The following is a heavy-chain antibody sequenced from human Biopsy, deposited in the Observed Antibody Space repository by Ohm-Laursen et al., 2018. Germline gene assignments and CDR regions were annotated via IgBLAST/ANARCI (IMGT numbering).Heavy chain of an antibody. Sequence: SVKVSCKPSGGTVSSYVISWVRQAPGQGLEWMGRIIPTFDTPTYAPDFQGRVTFTADKSTGTAHLDLRSLRSEDTAVYYCAGGAAKGNPYDHWGQGTLVTVSS. CDR3: AGGAAKGNPYDH. CDR2: IIPTFDTP. CDR1: GGTVSSYV. D-gene: IGHD3-10*01. J-gene: IGHJ5*02. V-gene: IGHV1-69*06.